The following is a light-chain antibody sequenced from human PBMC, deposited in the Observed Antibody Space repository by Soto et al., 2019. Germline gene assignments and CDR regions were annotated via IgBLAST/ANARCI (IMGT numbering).Light chain of an antibody. V-gene: IGKV3-11*01. CDR1: PSVTNY. Sequence: PWERATLSCRASPSVTNYLAWYQQKPGQPPRLLIYGAFNRAAGIPARFSGSGSGTDFTLTISSLEPEDSAVYYCQQRNIWPPVTFGQGTRLEIK. CDR2: GAF. CDR3: QQRNIWPPVT. J-gene: IGKJ5*01.